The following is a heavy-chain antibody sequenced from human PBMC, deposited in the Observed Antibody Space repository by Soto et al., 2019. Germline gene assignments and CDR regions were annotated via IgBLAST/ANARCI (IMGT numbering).Heavy chain of an antibody. J-gene: IGHJ1*01. Sequence: PSETLSLTCDVSGGSISLGGYCWRWIRQPPGKGLEWLGYIYHTGNAYYYTSINSRVTMAVDVSNNQSSLTLNSVAAADTAVYNCARGGCGSKQGGQLAEGGQ. V-gene: IGHV4-30-2*01. D-gene: IGHD1-26*01. CDR2: IYHTGNA. CDR3: ARGGCGSKQGGQLAE. CDR1: GGSISLGGYC.